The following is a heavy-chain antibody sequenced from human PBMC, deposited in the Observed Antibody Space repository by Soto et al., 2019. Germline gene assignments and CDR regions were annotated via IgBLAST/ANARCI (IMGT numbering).Heavy chain of an antibody. CDR2: IYYSGST. J-gene: IGHJ4*02. CDR1: GGSLNCYY. CDR3: ARHHDS. Sequence: QVQLQESGPGLVKPSETLSLTCHFSGGSLNCYYWSWIRQPPGKGLEWIGYIYYSGSTNYNPSLKSRVTILVDTSKNQFSLKLSSVTAADTAVYYCARHHDSWGQGTLVTVSS. V-gene: IGHV4-59*08.